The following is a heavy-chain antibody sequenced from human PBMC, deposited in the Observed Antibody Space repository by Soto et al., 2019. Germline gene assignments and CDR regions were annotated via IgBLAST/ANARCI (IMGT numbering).Heavy chain of an antibody. D-gene: IGHD5-18*01. V-gene: IGHV3-21*01. Sequence: EVQLVESGGGLVKPGGSLRLSCAASGFTFSSYSMNWVRQAPGKGLEWVSSISSSSSYIYYADSVKGRFTISRDNAKKALYLQMNGLRAEDTAVYYWARWQGYSYVPWFAPWGQGTLVTVSS. CDR2: ISSSSSYI. J-gene: IGHJ5*02. CDR3: ARWQGYSYVPWFAP. CDR1: GFTFSSYS.